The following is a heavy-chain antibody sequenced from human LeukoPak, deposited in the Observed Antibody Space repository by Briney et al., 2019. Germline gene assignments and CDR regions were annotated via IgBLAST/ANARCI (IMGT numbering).Heavy chain of an antibody. Sequence: PGRSLRLSCAASGFTFSSYAMHWVRQAPGKGLEWVAVISYDGSNKYYADSVKGRFTISGDNSKNTLYLQMNSLRAEDTAVYYCARRRYYYDSSGYYYFDYWGQGTLVTVSS. CDR1: GFTFSSYA. J-gene: IGHJ4*02. CDR3: ARRRYYYDSSGYYYFDY. V-gene: IGHV3-30-3*01. D-gene: IGHD3-22*01. CDR2: ISYDGSNK.